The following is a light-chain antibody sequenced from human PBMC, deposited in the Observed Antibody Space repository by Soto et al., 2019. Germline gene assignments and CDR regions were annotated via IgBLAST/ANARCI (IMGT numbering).Light chain of an antibody. CDR1: TGAVSSGNF. J-gene: IGLJ1*01. Sequence: QAVVTQEPSVTVSPGGTVTLTCAPTTGAVSSGNFPSWFQQKPGQPPRALIYSINSKYSWTPARFSGSLLEGKAALTLSGAQPEDEAEYYCLLYYGGAGVFGTGTKLTVL. CDR2: SIN. CDR3: LLYYGGAGV. V-gene: IGLV7-43*01.